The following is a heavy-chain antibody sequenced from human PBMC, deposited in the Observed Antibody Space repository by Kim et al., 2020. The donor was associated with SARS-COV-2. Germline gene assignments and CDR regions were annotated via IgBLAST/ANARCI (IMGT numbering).Heavy chain of an antibody. J-gene: IGHJ6*03. V-gene: IGHV1-69*04. D-gene: IGHD6-13*01. CDR3: ARDAAADIYYYYYMDV. Sequence: SVKVSCKASGGTFSSYGISWVRQAPGQGLEWMGRIIPILGIANYAQKFQGRVTITADKSTSTAYMELSSLRSEDTAVYYCARDAAADIYYYYYMDVWGKGTTVTVSS. CDR1: GGTFSSYG. CDR2: IIPILGIA.